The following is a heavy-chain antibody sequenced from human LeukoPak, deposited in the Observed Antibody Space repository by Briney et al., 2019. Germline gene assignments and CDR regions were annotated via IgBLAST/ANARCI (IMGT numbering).Heavy chain of an antibody. J-gene: IGHJ5*02. Sequence: AGGSLRLSCAASGFTFSSYRMSWVRPAPGKGLEWVASIKQDGSEKYCVDSVKGRFTISTDNANNSLYLQMNSLRADDTAVYYCARDIGLRKAAPPGWFDPWGQGALVTVSS. CDR3: ARDIGLRKAAPPGWFDP. D-gene: IGHD6-6*01. CDR1: GFTFSSYR. V-gene: IGHV3-7*01. CDR2: IKQDGSEK.